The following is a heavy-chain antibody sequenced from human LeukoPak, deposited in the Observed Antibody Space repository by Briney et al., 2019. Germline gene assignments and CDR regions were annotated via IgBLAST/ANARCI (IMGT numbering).Heavy chain of an antibody. CDR2: MYYSGSN. CDR1: GGSVSSGNCF. CDR3: ARVDSFNWFDP. V-gene: IGHV4-61*01. J-gene: IGHJ5*02. Sequence: PSQTLSLTCTVAGGSVSSGNCFWAWIRQPPGKGLEWIGHMYYSGSNKYNPSLKSRVTISVDTSKNQFSLKLSSVTAADTAIYYCARVDSFNWFDPWGQGTLVTVSS. D-gene: IGHD2-2*03.